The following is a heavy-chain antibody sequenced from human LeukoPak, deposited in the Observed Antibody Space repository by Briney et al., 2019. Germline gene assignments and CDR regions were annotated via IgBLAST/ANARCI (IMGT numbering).Heavy chain of an antibody. Sequence: GGSLRLSCAASGFTFSSYAMSWVRQAPGKGLEWVAVIWYDGSNKYYADSVKGRFTISRDNSKNTLYLQMNSLRAEDTAVYYCARGPGYADYWGQGTLVTVSS. CDR2: IWYDGSNK. V-gene: IGHV3-33*08. J-gene: IGHJ4*02. CDR3: ARGPGYADY. D-gene: IGHD1-1*01. CDR1: GFTFSSYA.